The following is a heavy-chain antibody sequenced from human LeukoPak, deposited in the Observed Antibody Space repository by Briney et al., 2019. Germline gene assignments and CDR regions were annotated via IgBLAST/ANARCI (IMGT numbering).Heavy chain of an antibody. CDR2: VHKSGST. CDR1: TDSITSNW. Sequence: PSETLSLTCAVSTDSITSNWWSWVRQPPGKGLEWIGEVHKSGSTDYYPSLQSRVTISIDKSKNQIALELTSVTAADTAVYYCAKEIVGAPTPGAYWGQGILVTVSS. D-gene: IGHD1-26*01. V-gene: IGHV4-4*02. CDR3: AKEIVGAPTPGAY. J-gene: IGHJ4*02.